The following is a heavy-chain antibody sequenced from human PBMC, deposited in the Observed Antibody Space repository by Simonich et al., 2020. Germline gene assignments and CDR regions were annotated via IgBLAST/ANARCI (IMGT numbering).Heavy chain of an antibody. D-gene: IGHD5-12*01. CDR2: IYYSRST. Sequence: QVQLQESGPGLVKPSETLSLTCTVSGGSFSSYYWSWIRQPPGRGLEWIGYIYYSRSTNYNPSLKSRVTIAVDTSKNPFSLKLSSVTAADTAVYYCARHDRWLQFYFDYWGQGTLVTVSS. CDR1: GGSFSSYY. J-gene: IGHJ4*02. V-gene: IGHV4-59*08. CDR3: ARHDRWLQFYFDY.